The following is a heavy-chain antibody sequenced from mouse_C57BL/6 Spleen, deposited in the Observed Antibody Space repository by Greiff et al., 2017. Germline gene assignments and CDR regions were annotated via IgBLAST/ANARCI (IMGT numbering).Heavy chain of an antibody. V-gene: IGHV1-81*01. J-gene: IGHJ4*01. Sequence: QVQLKQSGAELARPGASVKLSCKASGYTFTSYGIRWVKQRTGQGLEWIGEIYPRSGNTYYNEKFKGKATLTADKSSSTAYMELRSLTSEDSAVYGCARGYDYDYAMDYWGQGTSVTVSS. CDR2: IYPRSGNT. CDR3: ARGYDYDYAMDY. D-gene: IGHD2-4*01. CDR1: GYTFTSYG.